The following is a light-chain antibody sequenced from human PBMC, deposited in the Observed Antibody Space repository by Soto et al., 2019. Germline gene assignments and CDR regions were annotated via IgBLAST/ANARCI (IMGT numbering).Light chain of an antibody. Sequence: EIVLTHSPATLSLSPGESATLSCRASQSVSSSLAWYQQRPGQATRLLIYDASKRSTDIPARCSRSGSGTYFPIIISSLELEDFAVYYCQHRTNWPVTFGRGTKVEIK. CDR1: QSVSSS. V-gene: IGKV3-11*01. J-gene: IGKJ4*01. CDR2: DAS. CDR3: QHRTNWPVT.